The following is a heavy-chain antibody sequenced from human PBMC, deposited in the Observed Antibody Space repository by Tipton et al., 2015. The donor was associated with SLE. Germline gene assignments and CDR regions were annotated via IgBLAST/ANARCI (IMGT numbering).Heavy chain of an antibody. V-gene: IGHV4-59*11. D-gene: IGHD4-23*01. Sequence: TLSLTCAVYGGSFSSHYWNWIRQPPGKGLEWIGYIYYSGSTNYNPSLKSRGTILIDTSKNQFSLKLSSVTAADTAVYYCAGERATILRYLKGGNSGFDLWGRGTLVTVSS. CDR3: AGERATILRYLKGGNSGFDL. CDR1: GGSFSSHY. CDR2: IYYSGST. J-gene: IGHJ2*01.